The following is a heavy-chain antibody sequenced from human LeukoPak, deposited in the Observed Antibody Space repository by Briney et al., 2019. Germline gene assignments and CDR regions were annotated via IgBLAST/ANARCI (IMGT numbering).Heavy chain of an antibody. J-gene: IGHJ4*02. V-gene: IGHV4-59*01. D-gene: IGHD3-10*01. CDR1: GGSISSYY. CDR2: IYYSGST. Sequence: SETLSLTCTVSGGSISSYYWSWIRQPPGKGLEWSGYIYYSGSTNYNPSLKSRVTISVDTSKNQFSLKLSSVTAADTAVYYCARAPGSYYSDYFDYWGQGTLVTVSS. CDR3: ARAPGSYYSDYFDY.